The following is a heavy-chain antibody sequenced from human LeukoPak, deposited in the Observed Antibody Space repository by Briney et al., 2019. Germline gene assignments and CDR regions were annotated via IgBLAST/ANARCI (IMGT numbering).Heavy chain of an antibody. CDR3: AKDSYSSSSWVDY. V-gene: IGHV3-30*02. CDR2: IWYGGSNK. CDR1: GFTFSSYG. Sequence: GGSLRLSCAASGFTFSSYGMHWVRQAPGKGLEWVAVIWYGGSNKYYADSVKGRFTISRDNPKNTLYLQMNSLRAEDTAVYYCAKDSYSSSSWVDYWGQGTLVTVSS. D-gene: IGHD6-6*01. J-gene: IGHJ4*02.